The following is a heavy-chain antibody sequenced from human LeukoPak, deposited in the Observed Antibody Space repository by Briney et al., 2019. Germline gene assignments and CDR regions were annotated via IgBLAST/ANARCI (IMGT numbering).Heavy chain of an antibody. D-gene: IGHD6-6*01. CDR1: GGSISSYY. Sequence: SETLSLTCTVSGGSISSYYWSWIRQPPGKGLEWIGYIYYSGSTNYNPSLKSRVTISVDTSKNQFSLKLSSVTAADTAVYYCARVEQLGDYFDYWGQGTLVTVSS. CDR3: ARVEQLGDYFDY. CDR2: IYYSGST. J-gene: IGHJ4*02. V-gene: IGHV4-59*01.